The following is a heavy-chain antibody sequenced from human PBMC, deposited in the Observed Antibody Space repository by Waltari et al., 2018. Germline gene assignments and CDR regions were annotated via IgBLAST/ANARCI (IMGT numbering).Heavy chain of an antibody. CDR1: GFTFSSYG. CDR2: ISYDGSNK. J-gene: IGHJ6*02. V-gene: IGHV3-30*18. D-gene: IGHD2-8*01. Sequence: QVQLVESGGGVVQPGRSLRLSCAASGFTFSSYGMHWVRQAPGKGLEWVAVISYDGSNKYDADAVKGRFTISRDNSKNTLYLQMNSLRAEDTAVYYCAKEGVMDTGYYYYGMDVWGQGTTVTVSS. CDR3: AKEGVMDTGYYYYGMDV.